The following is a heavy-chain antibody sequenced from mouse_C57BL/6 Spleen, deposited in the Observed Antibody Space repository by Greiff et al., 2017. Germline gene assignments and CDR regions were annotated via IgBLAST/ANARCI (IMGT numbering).Heavy chain of an antibody. CDR3: ARLRYYGSSPAWFAY. CDR2: IHPNSGSP. CDR1: GYTFTSYW. J-gene: IGHJ3*01. V-gene: IGHV1-64*01. Sequence: VKLQQPGAELVKPGASVKLSCKASGYTFTSYWMHWVKQRPGQGLEWIGMIHPNSGSPNYNEKFKSKATLTVDKSSSTAYMQLSSLTSEDSAVYYCARLRYYGSSPAWFAYWGQGTLVTVSA. D-gene: IGHD1-1*01.